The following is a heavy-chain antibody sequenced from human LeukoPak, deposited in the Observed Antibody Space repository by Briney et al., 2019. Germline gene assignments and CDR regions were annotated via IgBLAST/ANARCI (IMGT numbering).Heavy chain of an antibody. CDR3: ARHLDSSGYYYGTNDY. CDR2: IYYSGST. V-gene: IGHV4-39*01. CDR1: GGSISSSSYY. J-gene: IGHJ4*02. Sequence: SETLSLTCTVSGGSISSSSYYWGWIRQPPGKGLEWIGSIYYSGSTFYNPSLKSRVTISVDTSKNQFSLKPSSVTAADTAVYYCARHLDSSGYYYGTNDYWGQGTLVTVSS. D-gene: IGHD3-22*01.